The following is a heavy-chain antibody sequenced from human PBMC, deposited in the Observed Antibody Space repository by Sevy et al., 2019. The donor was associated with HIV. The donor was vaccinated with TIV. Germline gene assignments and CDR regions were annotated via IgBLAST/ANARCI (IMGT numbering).Heavy chain of an antibody. CDR1: GFMFNSHA. CDR3: ATEAVDCSTPTCSLAMDV. D-gene: IGHD2-2*01. V-gene: IGHV3-23*01. CDR2: ISGSGGST. J-gene: IGHJ6*02. Sequence: GGSLRLSCADSGFMFNSHAMSWVRQAPGKGLEWVSAISGSGGSTYYADSVKGRFTISRDNSKNTVYLQMNSLRAEDTAVYYCATEAVDCSTPTCSLAMDVWGQGTTVTVSS.